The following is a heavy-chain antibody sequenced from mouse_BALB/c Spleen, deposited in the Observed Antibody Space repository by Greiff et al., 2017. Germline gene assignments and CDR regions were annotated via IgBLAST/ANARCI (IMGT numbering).Heavy chain of an antibody. J-gene: IGHJ4*01. CDR2: ISNGGGST. CDR3: ARHLYYGSSYYAMDY. CDR1: GFTFSSYT. D-gene: IGHD1-1*01. Sequence: MLVGSGGGLVQPGGSLKLSCAASGFTFSSYTMSWVRQTPEKRLEWVAYISNGGGSTYYPDTVKGRFTISRDNAKNTLYLQMSSLKSEDTAMYCCARHLYYGSSYYAMDYWGQGTSVTVSS. V-gene: IGHV5-12-2*01.